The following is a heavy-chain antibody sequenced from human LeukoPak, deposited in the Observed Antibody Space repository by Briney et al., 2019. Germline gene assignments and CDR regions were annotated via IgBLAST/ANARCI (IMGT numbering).Heavy chain of an antibody. CDR1: GFTLSSYW. CDR3: ARGTAQYCSSTSCSNDY. D-gene: IGHD2-2*01. CDR2: IRQDGSEK. V-gene: IGHV3-7*04. Sequence: GGALRLSCAASGFTLSSYWMGWVRQAPWTGLEWVANIRQDGSEKYYVDSVKGRFTISRDNALNSLYLQMNSLRTEDTAVYYCARGTAQYCSSTSCSNDYWGQGTLVTVSS. J-gene: IGHJ4*02.